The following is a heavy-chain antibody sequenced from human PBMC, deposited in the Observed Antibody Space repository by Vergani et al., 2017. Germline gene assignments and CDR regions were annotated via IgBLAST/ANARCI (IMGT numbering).Heavy chain of an antibody. D-gene: IGHD1-26*01. Sequence: EVQLVESGGGLVQPGRSLRLSCAASGFTFDDYAMHWVRQAPGKGLEWVSGISWNSGSIGYADSVKGRFTISRDNAKNSLYLQMNSLRAEDTALYYCAKDMGVRRNSYYDYGMDVWGQGP. CDR1: GFTFDDYA. J-gene: IGHJ6*02. CDR3: AKDMGVRRNSYYDYGMDV. V-gene: IGHV3-9*01. CDR2: ISWNSGSI.